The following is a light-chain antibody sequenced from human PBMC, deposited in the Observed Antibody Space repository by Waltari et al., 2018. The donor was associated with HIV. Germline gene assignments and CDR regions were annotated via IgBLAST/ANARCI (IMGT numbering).Light chain of an antibody. Sequence: DIQMTQSPFSLSASVGDRVTITCQASQDIKHYLNWYQQKPGKAPKLLIFDASNLETGAPSRFSGSGSGTHFSLTISSLRPEDNATYYCQQYDDLEYTFGQGTKLEMK. V-gene: IGKV1-33*01. CDR1: QDIKHY. CDR2: DAS. CDR3: QQYDDLEYT. J-gene: IGKJ2*01.